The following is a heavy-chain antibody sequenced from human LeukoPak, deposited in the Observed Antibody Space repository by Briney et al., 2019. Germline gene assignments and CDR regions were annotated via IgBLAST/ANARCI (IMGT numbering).Heavy chain of an antibody. CDR2: ISSGSSTSSSNI. CDR3: ARRLPATAGGLGAFDS. CDR1: GLTFSSYS. J-gene: IGHJ4*02. V-gene: IGHV3-48*02. D-gene: IGHD3-16*01. Sequence: GGSLRLSCAASGLTFSSYSMNWVRQAPGKGLEWVSYISSGSSTSSSNIYYADSVKGRFTISRDNAKNSLFLQMNSLRDEDTAVYYCARRLPATAGGLGAFDSWGQGTPVTVSS.